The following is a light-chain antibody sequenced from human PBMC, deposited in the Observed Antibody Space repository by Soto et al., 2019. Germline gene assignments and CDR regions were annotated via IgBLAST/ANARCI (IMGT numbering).Light chain of an antibody. V-gene: IGLV2-14*01. Sequence: QSALSQPASVSGSPGQSIAISSTCTSSDVGSYDYVSWYQQHPDKAPKLMIYEVTQRPSGVSNRFSGSKSGNTASLTISGLKAEDEADYYCSSHTSVNTRVFGTGTKVTVL. CDR3: SSHTSVNTRV. J-gene: IGLJ1*01. CDR2: EVT. CDR1: SSDVGSYDY.